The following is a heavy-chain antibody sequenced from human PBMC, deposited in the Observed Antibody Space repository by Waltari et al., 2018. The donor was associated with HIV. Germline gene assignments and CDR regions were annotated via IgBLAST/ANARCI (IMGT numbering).Heavy chain of an antibody. CDR1: GTTFGDCA. CDR2: IRSKAYGGTT. Sequence: EVQLVESGGGLVQPGRSLSLSCTASGTTFGDCALSWFRQAPGKGLEWVGFIRSKAYGGTTEYAASVKGRFTISRDDSKSIAYLQMNSLKTEDTAVYYCTRGRDCSSTSCYGDYWGQGTLVTVSS. V-gene: IGHV3-49*03. D-gene: IGHD2-2*01. J-gene: IGHJ4*02. CDR3: TRGRDCSSTSCYGDY.